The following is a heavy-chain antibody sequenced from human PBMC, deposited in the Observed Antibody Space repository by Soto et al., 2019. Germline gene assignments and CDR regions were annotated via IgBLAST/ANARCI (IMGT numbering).Heavy chain of an antibody. CDR2: IWSDGSTK. V-gene: IGHV3-33*01. Sequence: QVQLVESGGGVVQPGRSLRLSCAASGFTFSSDGMHWVRQAPGKGLEWVAVIWSDGSTKYYADSVKGRFTISRDISNTLYLQMNNLRAEDTALYYCARALRRGYGMDVWGHGTPVTVSS. CDR1: GFTFSSDG. J-gene: IGHJ6*02. CDR3: ARALRRGYGMDV.